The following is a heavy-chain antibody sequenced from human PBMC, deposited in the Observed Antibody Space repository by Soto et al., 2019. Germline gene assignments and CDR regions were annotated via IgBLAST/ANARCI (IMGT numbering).Heavy chain of an antibody. CDR2: IKSKTDGGTT. D-gene: IGHD3-16*02. V-gene: IGHV3-15*01. CDR3: TTVTLITFGVVIDF. J-gene: IGHJ3*01. CDR1: GFTFSNAW. Sequence: EVQLVESGGGLVKPGGSLRLSCAASGFTFSNAWMSWVRQAPGKGLEWVGRIKSKTDGGTTDYAAPVKGRFTISRDDSKNTLYLQMNSMKTEDTAVYYCTTVTLITFGVVIDFWGQGTMVTVSS.